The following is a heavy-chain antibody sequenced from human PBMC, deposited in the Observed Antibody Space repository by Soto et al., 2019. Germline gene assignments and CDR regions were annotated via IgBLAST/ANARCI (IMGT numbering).Heavy chain of an antibody. Sequence: QLQLQESGPGLVKPSETLSLTCTVSGGSISSSSYYWGWIRQPPGKGLEWIGSIYYSGSTYYNPSLKSRVTISVDTSKNQFSLKLSSVTAADTAVYYCARTTVARMVRGAHGFDPWGQGTLVTVSS. V-gene: IGHV4-39*01. CDR1: GGSISSSSYY. J-gene: IGHJ5*02. D-gene: IGHD3-10*01. CDR2: IYYSGST. CDR3: ARTTVARMVRGAHGFDP.